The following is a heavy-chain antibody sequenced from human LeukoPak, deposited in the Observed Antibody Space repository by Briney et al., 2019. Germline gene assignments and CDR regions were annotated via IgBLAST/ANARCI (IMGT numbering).Heavy chain of an antibody. V-gene: IGHV3-21*01. CDR1: GFTFSSYS. J-gene: IGHJ3*02. Sequence: PGGSLRLSCAASGFTFSSYSMNWVRQAPGKGLEWVSSISSSSSYIYYADSVKGRFTISRDNAKNSLYLQMNSLRAEDTAVYYCASDSAFYYYDSSGYRDAFDIWGQGTMVTVSS. CDR3: ASDSAFYYYDSSGYRDAFDI. D-gene: IGHD3-22*01. CDR2: ISSSSSYI.